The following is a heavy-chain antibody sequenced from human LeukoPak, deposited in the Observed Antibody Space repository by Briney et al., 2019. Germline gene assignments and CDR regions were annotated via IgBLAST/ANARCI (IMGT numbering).Heavy chain of an antibody. CDR3: ARGGDYCSSTSCYLWFDY. D-gene: IGHD2-2*01. CDR1: GGTFSSYA. CDR2: IIPIFGTA. J-gene: IGHJ4*02. Sequence: SVKVSCKASGGTFSSYAISWVRQAPGQGLEWMGGIIPIFGTANYAQKFQGRVTITADKSTSTAYMELSSLRSEDTAVYYCARGGDYCSSTSCYLWFDYWGQGTLVTVSS. V-gene: IGHV1-69*06.